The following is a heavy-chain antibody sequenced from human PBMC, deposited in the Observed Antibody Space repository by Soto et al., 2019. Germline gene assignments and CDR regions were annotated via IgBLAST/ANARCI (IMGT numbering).Heavy chain of an antibody. J-gene: IGHJ4*02. CDR1: GFTFSNYG. CDR3: AKDGAPRDCCLSTCHPAWAY. D-gene: IGHD2-2*01. Sequence: QVLLVESGGGVVQPGRSLRLSCAGSGFTFSNYGLHWVRQAPGKGLEWVSFTSFDGSHKYYADSVKGRFTISRDNSNNKLYMQMDSLRAEDTAVYYCAKDGAPRDCCLSTCHPAWAYWGQGTLVTVSS. CDR2: TSFDGSHK. V-gene: IGHV3-30*18.